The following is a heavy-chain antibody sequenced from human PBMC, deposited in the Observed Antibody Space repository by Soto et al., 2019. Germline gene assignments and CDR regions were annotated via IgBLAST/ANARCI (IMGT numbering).Heavy chain of an antibody. Sequence: QVHLVQSGAEVKKPGASVKVSCKASGYIFSTYTMHWVRQAPGQRLEWMGWINAANGNTKYSQNFQGRVTISRDTSASTAYLELSSLRSEDTAVYYCARVSFETSGDADYWGQGTLVTVSS. J-gene: IGHJ4*02. CDR2: INAANGNT. CDR3: ARVSFETSGDADY. D-gene: IGHD2-15*01. CDR1: GYIFSTYT. V-gene: IGHV1-3*01.